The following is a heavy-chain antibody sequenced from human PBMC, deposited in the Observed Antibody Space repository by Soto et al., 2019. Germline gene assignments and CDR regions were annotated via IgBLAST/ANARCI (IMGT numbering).Heavy chain of an antibody. CDR3: AKDSGDYGDYGGDY. CDR2: ISYDGSNK. J-gene: IGHJ4*02. D-gene: IGHD4-17*01. V-gene: IGHV3-30*18. Sequence: QVQLVESGGGVVQPGRSLRLSCAASGFTFSSYGMHWVRQAPGKGLEWVAVISYDGSNKYYADSVKGRFTISRDNSKNTLYLQMNSLRAEDTAVYYCAKDSGDYGDYGGDYWGQGTLVTVSS. CDR1: GFTFSSYG.